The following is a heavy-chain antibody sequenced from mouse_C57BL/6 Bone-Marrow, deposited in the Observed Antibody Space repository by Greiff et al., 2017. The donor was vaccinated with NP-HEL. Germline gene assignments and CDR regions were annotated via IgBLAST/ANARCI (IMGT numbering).Heavy chain of an antibody. CDR3: ARIDYGTYEPHYFDY. CDR2: IYPRSGNT. D-gene: IGHD2-1*01. V-gene: IGHV1-81*01. Sequence: QVQLQQSGAELARPGASVKLSCKASGYTFTSYGISWVKQRTGQGLEWIGEIYPRSGNTYYNEKFKGKATLTADKSSSTAYMELRSLTSEDSAVYFCARIDYGTYEPHYFDYWGQGTTLTVSS. J-gene: IGHJ2*01. CDR1: GYTFTSYG.